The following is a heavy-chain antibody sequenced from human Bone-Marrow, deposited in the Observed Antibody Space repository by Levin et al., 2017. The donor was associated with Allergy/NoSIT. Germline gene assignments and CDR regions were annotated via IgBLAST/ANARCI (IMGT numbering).Heavy chain of an antibody. J-gene: IGHJ4*02. CDR1: GDSFSSYA. D-gene: IGHD2-15*01. V-gene: IGHV1-69*13. CDR2: IIPIFGTT. CDR3: ARGRSGMVADTFNDLNF. Sequence: SVKVSCKASGDSFSSYAISWVRQAPGQGLEWMGSIIPIFGTTNYAQSFQGRVTVTADDSTSTAYMELSSLRSEDTAVYYCARGRSGMVADTFNDLNFWGQGTPVTVSS.